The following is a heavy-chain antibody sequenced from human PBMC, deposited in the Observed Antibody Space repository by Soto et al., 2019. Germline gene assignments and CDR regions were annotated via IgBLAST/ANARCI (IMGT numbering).Heavy chain of an antibody. D-gene: IGHD3-22*01. CDR2: IIPIFGTA. Sequence: QVQLVQSGAEVKKPGSSVKVSCKASGGTFSSYAISWVRQAPGQGLEWMGGIIPIFGTANYAQKFQGRVTMTADESTSTAYRELSSLRSEDTAVYYCALYDSSGYGAFDIWGQGTMVTVSS. CDR3: ALYDSSGYGAFDI. V-gene: IGHV1-69*01. J-gene: IGHJ3*02. CDR1: GGTFSSYA.